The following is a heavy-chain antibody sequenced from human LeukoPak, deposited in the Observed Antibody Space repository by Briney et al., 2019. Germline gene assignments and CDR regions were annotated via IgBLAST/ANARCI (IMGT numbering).Heavy chain of an antibody. CDR3: ARDAGIQLWLGAFDI. D-gene: IGHD5-18*01. CDR2: IYTSGST. CDR1: GGSISSYY. V-gene: IGHV4-4*07. Sequence: PSETLSLTCTVSGGSISSYYWSWIRQPAGKGLEWIERIYTSGSTNYNPSLKSRVTMSVDTSENQFSLKLSSVTAADTAVYYCARDAGIQLWLGAFDIWGQGTMVTVSS. J-gene: IGHJ3*02.